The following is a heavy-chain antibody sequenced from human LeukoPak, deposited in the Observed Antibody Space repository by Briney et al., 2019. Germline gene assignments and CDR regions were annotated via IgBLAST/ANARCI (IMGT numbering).Heavy chain of an antibody. V-gene: IGHV2-70*11. CDR1: GFSLSTSGMC. D-gene: IGHD1-26*01. J-gene: IGHJ4*02. CDR2: IDWDDDK. Sequence: SGPTLVNPTQTLTLTCTFSGFSLSTSGMCVSWIRQPPGKALEWLARIDWDDDKYYSTSLKTRLTISKDTSKNQVVLTMTNMDPVDTATYYCARAYSGSHVFGFDYWGQGTLVTVSS. CDR3: ARAYSGSHVFGFDY.